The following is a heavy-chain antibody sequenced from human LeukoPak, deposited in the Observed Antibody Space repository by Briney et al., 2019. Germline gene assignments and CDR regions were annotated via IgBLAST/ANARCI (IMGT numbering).Heavy chain of an antibody. D-gene: IGHD2-15*01. V-gene: IGHV4-38-2*02. Sequence: SETLSLTCTVSGYSISSGYYWGWIRQPPGNGLEWIGSIYHSGSTYYNPSLKSRVTISVDTSKNQFSLKLSSVTAADTAVYYCARAPVIVVVVAASDAFDIWGQGTMVTVSS. CDR2: IYHSGST. CDR1: GYSISSGYY. J-gene: IGHJ3*02. CDR3: ARAPVIVVVVAASDAFDI.